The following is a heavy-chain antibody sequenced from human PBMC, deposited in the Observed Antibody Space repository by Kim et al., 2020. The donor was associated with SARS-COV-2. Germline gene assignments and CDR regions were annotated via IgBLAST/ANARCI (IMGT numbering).Heavy chain of an antibody. CDR2: ISAYNGNT. V-gene: IGHV1-18*01. CDR1: GYTFTSYG. J-gene: IGHJ4*02. CDR3: ARDSTLRYFDWLQWFGVDY. D-gene: IGHD3-9*01. Sequence: ASVKVSCKASGYTFTSYGISWVRHAPGQGLEWMGWISAYNGNTNYAQKLKGRVTMTTDTSTSTAYMELRSLRSDDTAVYYCARDSTLRYFDWLQWFGVDYWGQGTLVTVSS.